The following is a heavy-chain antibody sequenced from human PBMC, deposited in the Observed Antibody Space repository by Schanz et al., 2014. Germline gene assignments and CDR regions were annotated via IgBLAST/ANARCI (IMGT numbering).Heavy chain of an antibody. CDR3: VRDAGWAFGDYHDMDV. D-gene: IGHD3-10*01. Sequence: QVQLVQSGAEVMKPGSSVKVSCKASGGTFSSYTINWVRQAPGQGLEWMGWISVYHGHTNYAEKVHGRVTMTTDTSTSTAYMELRSLISDDTAFYYCVRDAGWAFGDYHDMDVWGQGTSVTV. V-gene: IGHV1-18*01. J-gene: IGHJ6*02. CDR2: ISVYHGHT. CDR1: GGTFSSYT.